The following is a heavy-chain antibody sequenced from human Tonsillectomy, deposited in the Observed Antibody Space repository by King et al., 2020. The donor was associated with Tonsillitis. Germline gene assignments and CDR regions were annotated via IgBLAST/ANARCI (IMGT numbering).Heavy chain of an antibody. CDR1: GYTLTNHG. Sequence: QLVQSGAEVKKPGASVKVSCKASGYTLTNHGTSWVRQAPGKGLEWMGWISAYNGHTNYAQNLQGRLTVTTDTSTGTAYMELRSLRSDDTAVYYCARSGANDYGDYVFYGMDVWGQGTTVTVSS. J-gene: IGHJ6*02. CDR2: ISAYNGHT. V-gene: IGHV1-18*04. D-gene: IGHD4-17*01. CDR3: ARSGANDYGDYVFYGMDV.